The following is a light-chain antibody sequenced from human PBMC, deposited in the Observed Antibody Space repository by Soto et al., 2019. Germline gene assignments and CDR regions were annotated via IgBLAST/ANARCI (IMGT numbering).Light chain of an antibody. J-gene: IGLJ2*01. CDR1: SRDVGGYNY. V-gene: IGLV2-14*01. CDR3: SSYVSYSTFVV. Sequence: QPALTQPASVSGAPGQSITISCTGTSRDVGGYNYVSWHQQHPGKAPKVIITKVSNRPSGVSNRFSGSKSGNTASLTISGLQAEDEADYYCSSYVSYSTFVVFGGGTKLTVL. CDR2: KVS.